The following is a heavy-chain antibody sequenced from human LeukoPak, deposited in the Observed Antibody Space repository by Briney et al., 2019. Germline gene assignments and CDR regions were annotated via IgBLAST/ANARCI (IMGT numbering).Heavy chain of an antibody. V-gene: IGHV3-30*18. CDR3: AKDLETYDFWSGYGNWFDP. CDR1: GFTFSSYG. J-gene: IGHJ5*02. CDR2: ISYDGSNK. D-gene: IGHD3-3*01. Sequence: GGSLRLSCAASGFTFSSYGMHWVRQAPGKGLEWVAVISYDGSNKYYADSVKGRFTISRDNSKNTLYLQMNSLRAEDTAVYYCAKDLETYDFWSGYGNWFDPWGQGTLVTASS.